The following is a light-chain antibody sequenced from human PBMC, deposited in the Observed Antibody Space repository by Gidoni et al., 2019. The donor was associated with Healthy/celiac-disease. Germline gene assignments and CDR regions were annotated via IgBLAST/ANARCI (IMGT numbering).Light chain of an antibody. CDR1: RSISSY. V-gene: IGKV1-39*01. J-gene: IGKJ3*01. CDR3: QQSYS. CDR2: AAS. Sequence: DIQMTQSPSSLSASVGDRVTITCRASRSISSYLNWYQQKPGKAPKLLIYAASSLQSGVPSRFSGSGSGTDFTLTISSLQPEDFATYYCQQSYSFGPGTKVDIK.